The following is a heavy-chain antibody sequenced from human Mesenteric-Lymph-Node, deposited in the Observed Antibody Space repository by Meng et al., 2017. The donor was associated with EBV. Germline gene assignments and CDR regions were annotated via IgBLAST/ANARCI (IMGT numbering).Heavy chain of an antibody. D-gene: IGHD3-10*01. CDR3: ARDYFGLGTYYNYDWIDS. Sequence: QRAQVRAGLLKPSDALSLTCAVYGGSFSGYYWSWIRQSPGKGLEWIGEINHSGSTNYNPSLKSRVSISLDTSDNQFSLKLHSVTAADTAVYYCARDYFGLGTYYNYDWIDSWGQGTLVTVSS. CDR2: INHSGST. V-gene: IGHV4-34*01. J-gene: IGHJ5*01. CDR1: GGSFSGYY.